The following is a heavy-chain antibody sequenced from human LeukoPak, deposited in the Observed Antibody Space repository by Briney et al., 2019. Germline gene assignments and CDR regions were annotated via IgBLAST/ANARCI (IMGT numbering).Heavy chain of an antibody. CDR3: ATALSGFTTYFDY. CDR2: FDPEDGET. Sequence: ASVKVSCKASGYTFTGYYMHWVRQAPGKGLEWMGGFDPEDGETIYAQKFQGRVTMTEDTSTDTAYMELSSLRSEDTAVYYCATALSGFTTYFDYWGQGTLVTVSS. CDR1: GYTFTGYY. J-gene: IGHJ4*02. D-gene: IGHD5-12*01. V-gene: IGHV1-24*01.